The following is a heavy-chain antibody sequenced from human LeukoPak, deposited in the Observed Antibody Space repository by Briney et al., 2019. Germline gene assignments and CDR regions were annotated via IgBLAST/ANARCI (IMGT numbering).Heavy chain of an antibody. J-gene: IGHJ3*02. Sequence: GGSLRLSCTASGFSFSGSWMSWVRQLPGKGLEWLADMNPDGSAIVYVDSVKGRFTVSRNNAKNSPYLQMDGLRAEDSAVYYCARDPLNGALDIWGQGTLVTVSS. CDR2: MNPDGSAI. V-gene: IGHV3-7*01. CDR1: GFSFSGSW. CDR3: ARDPLNGALDI.